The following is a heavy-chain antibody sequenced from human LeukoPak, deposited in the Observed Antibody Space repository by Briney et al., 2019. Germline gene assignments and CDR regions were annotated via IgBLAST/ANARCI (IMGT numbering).Heavy chain of an antibody. CDR1: GFTLSSYG. D-gene: IGHD1-26*01. V-gene: IGHV3-30*02. J-gene: IGHJ4*02. Sequence: GGSLSLSCAASGFTLSSYGMSWVRQAPGKGLDWVAFLRYDGSTAFYEDSVKGRFTISRDSSKNTLYLQMNSLTPADTAIYYCAKDPYGGTYPSYFDYWGQGTLVTVSS. CDR2: LRYDGSTA. CDR3: AKDPYGGTYPSYFDY.